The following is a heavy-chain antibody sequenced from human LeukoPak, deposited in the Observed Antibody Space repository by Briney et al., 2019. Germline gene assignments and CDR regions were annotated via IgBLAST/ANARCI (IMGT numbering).Heavy chain of an antibody. CDR1: GFTFSSYA. D-gene: IGHD3-3*01. V-gene: IGHV3-30-3*01. CDR2: ISYDGSNK. Sequence: GGSLRLSCAASGFTFSSYAMHWVRQAPGKGLEWVAVISYDGSNKYYADSVKGRFTISRDSADNSLYLQMNSLTDEDTAVYYCARAYFDFWSGSFLDFWGQGTLVTVSS. J-gene: IGHJ4*02. CDR3: ARAYFDFWSGSFLDF.